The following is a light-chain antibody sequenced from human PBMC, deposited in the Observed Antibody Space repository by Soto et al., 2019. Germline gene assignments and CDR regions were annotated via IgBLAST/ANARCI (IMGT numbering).Light chain of an antibody. CDR1: QSVSSNF. J-gene: IGKJ5*01. CDR3: QQRSNWPPIT. CDR2: SAS. V-gene: IGKV3D-20*02. Sequence: EIVLTQSPGTLSLSPWERATLSCRASQSVSSNFLAWYQQKPGQAPRLLIYSASNRATGIPDRFSGSGSGTDFTLTISSLEPEDFAVYYCQQRSNWPPITFGQGTRLEIK.